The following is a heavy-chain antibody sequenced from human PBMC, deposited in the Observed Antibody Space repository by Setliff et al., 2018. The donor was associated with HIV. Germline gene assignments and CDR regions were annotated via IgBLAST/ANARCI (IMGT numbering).Heavy chain of an antibody. Sequence: SETLSLTCAVSGDSISSGSYFWIWIRQPAGKGLEWIGHISTTGSTNYNPSLKSRVIMSVDTSKNQFSLKLSSVTAADTAVYYCARSPLYSGYERYYFDYWGQGTLVTVSS. CDR3: ARSPLYSGYERYYFDY. V-gene: IGHV4-61*09. D-gene: IGHD5-12*01. CDR1: GDSISSGSYF. J-gene: IGHJ4*02. CDR2: ISTTGST.